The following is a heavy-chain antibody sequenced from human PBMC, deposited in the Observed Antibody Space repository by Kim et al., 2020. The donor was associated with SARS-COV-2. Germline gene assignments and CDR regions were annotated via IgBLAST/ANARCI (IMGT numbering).Heavy chain of an antibody. CDR3: VKASSPMGAYSSSWYLGNDAFDI. J-gene: IGHJ3*02. V-gene: IGHV3-64D*06. CDR2: ISSNGGST. CDR1: GFTFSSYA. D-gene: IGHD6-13*01. Sequence: GGSLRLSCSASGFTFSSYAMHWVRQAPGKGLEYVSAISSNGGSTYYADSVKGRFTISRDNSKNTLYLQMSSLRAEDTAVYYCVKASSPMGAYSSSWYLGNDAFDIWGQGTMVTVSS.